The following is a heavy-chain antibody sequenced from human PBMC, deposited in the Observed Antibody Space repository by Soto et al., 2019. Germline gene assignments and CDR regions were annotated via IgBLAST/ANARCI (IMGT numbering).Heavy chain of an antibody. J-gene: IGHJ4*02. CDR2: IWYDGSNK. CDR1: GFTFSSYG. Sequence: QVQLVASGGGVVQPGRSLRLSCAASGFTFSSYGMHWVRQAPGKGLEWVAVIWYDGSNKYYADSVKGRFTISRDNSKNTLYLQMNSLRAEDTAVYYCARVDYGDYYFDYWGQGTLVTVSS. CDR3: ARVDYGDYYFDY. V-gene: IGHV3-33*01. D-gene: IGHD4-17*01.